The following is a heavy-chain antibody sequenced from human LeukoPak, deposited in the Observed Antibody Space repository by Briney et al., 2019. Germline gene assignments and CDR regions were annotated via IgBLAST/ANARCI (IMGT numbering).Heavy chain of an antibody. CDR3: ARENNYDILTDYNWFDP. CDR1: GGSISSGSYY. D-gene: IGHD3-9*01. CDR2: IYTSGST. J-gene: IGHJ5*02. V-gene: IGHV4-61*02. Sequence: PSETLSLTCTVSGGSISSGSYYWSWIRQPAGKGLEWIGRIYTSGSTNYNPSLKSRVTISVDTSKNQFSLKLSSVTAADTAVYYCARENNYDILTDYNWFDPWGQGTLVTVSS.